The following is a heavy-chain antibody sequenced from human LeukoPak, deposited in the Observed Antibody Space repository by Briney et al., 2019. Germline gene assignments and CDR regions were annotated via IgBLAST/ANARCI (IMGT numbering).Heavy chain of an antibody. CDR1: GGSFSGYY. D-gene: IGHD3-9*01. Sequence: PSETLSLTCAVYGGSFSGYYWSWIRQPPGKGLEWIGEINHSGSTNYNPSLKSRVTISVDTSKNQFSLKLSSVTAADTAVYYCARGGYFDSPYAFDIWGQGTMVTVSS. J-gene: IGHJ3*02. V-gene: IGHV4-34*01. CDR2: INHSGST. CDR3: ARGGYFDSPYAFDI.